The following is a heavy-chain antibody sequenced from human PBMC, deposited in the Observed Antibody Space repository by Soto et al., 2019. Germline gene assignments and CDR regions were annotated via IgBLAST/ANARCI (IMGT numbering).Heavy chain of an antibody. V-gene: IGHV1-18*04. CDR2: TRADNGDA. CDR3: YGDDRGGAYWALDY. Sequence: QAHLVQSGGEVKKPGASVKVSCKASGYTFTMYGLSWVRQAPGQGPEWMGWTRADNGDARYAEKFRGKSPFTTATTKNTTYMELRMQRSGDPAVDDCYGDDRGGAYWALDYWGRGTLVTVAS. D-gene: IGHD2-21*01. J-gene: IGHJ4*02. CDR1: GYTFTMYG.